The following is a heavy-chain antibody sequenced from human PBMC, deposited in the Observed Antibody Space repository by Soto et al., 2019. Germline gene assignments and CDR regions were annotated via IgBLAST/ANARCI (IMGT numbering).Heavy chain of an antibody. CDR2: MNPNSGNT. CDR1: GYTYTSYD. D-gene: IGHD3-3*01. J-gene: IGHJ5*02. Sequence: ASVKVSCTASGYTYTSYDINWVRQATGQGLEWMGWMNPNSGNTGYAQKFQGRVTMTRNTSISTAYMELSSLRSEDTAVYYCARAIFGVVIIVGPSGWFDPWGQGTLVTVSS. V-gene: IGHV1-8*01. CDR3: ARAIFGVVIIVGPSGWFDP.